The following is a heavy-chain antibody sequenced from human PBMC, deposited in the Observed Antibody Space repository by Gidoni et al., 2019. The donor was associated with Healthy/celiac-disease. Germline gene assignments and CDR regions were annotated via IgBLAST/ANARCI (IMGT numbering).Heavy chain of an antibody. CDR1: GFTFDDYA. V-gene: IGHV3-9*01. CDR3: AKDILPIVVVPAAMGYDGMDV. J-gene: IGHJ6*02. Sequence: EVQLVESGGGLVQPGRSLRLSCAASGFTFDDYALHWVRKAPGKGLGWVSGSSLNSVCIGYADSVKGRFTISRDNAKNSLYVQMNSLRAEDTALYDCAKDILPIVVVPAAMGYDGMDVWGQGTTVTVSS. D-gene: IGHD2-2*01. CDR2: SSLNSVCI.